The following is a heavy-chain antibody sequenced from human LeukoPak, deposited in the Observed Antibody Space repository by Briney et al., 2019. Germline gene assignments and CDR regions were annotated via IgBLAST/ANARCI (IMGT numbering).Heavy chain of an antibody. V-gene: IGHV4-34*01. D-gene: IGHD3-22*01. J-gene: IGHJ4*02. CDR2: INHSGST. Sequence: PSETLSLTCAVYGGSFSGYYWSWIRQPPGKGLEWIGEINHSGSTNYNPSLKSRVTISVDTSKNQFSLKLSSVTAADTAVYYCARVGYYDSSGYSLTYYFDYWGQGTLVTVSS. CDR1: GGSFSGYY. CDR3: ARVGYYDSSGYSLTYYFDY.